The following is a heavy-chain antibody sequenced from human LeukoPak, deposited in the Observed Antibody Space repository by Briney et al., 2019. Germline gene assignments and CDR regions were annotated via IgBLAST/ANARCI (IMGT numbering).Heavy chain of an antibody. Sequence: GGSLTLSCAASGFSVSSNRMSWVRQAPGKGLEWVSVIYSGGSTYYADSVKGRFTISRDNSKNPLYLQVNSLRAEDTAVYYCARDRGSSWTYSFDYWGQGTLVTVSS. CDR2: IYSGGST. D-gene: IGHD6-13*01. CDR1: GFSVSSNR. CDR3: ARDRGSSWTYSFDY. V-gene: IGHV3-53*01. J-gene: IGHJ4*02.